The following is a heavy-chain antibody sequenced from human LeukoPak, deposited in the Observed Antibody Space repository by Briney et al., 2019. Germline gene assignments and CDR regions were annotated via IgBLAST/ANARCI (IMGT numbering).Heavy chain of an antibody. D-gene: IGHD2-2*01. CDR3: ARGLGYCTSTTCLLPFDY. CDR1: GFTVSTYY. Sequence: GGSLRLSCAASGFTVSTYYMTWVRQAPGKGLECVSVIYSGGSTYYADSVKGRFTVSRDNSKNTLYLQMNGLRAEDTAMYYCARGLGYCTSTTCLLPFDYWGQGTLVTVSS. J-gene: IGHJ4*02. CDR2: IYSGGST. V-gene: IGHV3-53*01.